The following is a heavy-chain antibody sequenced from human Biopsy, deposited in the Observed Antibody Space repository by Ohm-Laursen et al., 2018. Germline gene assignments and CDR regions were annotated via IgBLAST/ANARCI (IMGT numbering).Heavy chain of an antibody. V-gene: IGHV3-7*01. CDR2: INQGGSEN. CDR3: ARDSLVGGLS. D-gene: IGHD2-8*02. Sequence: SLRPSCAASGFTFSGYGMHWVRQAPGKGLEWVANINQGGSENYYVESVKGRFTISRDNAKNSLYLQMNSLRAEDTAVYYCARDSLVGGLSWGQGTLVTVSS. CDR1: GFTFSGYG. J-gene: IGHJ5*02.